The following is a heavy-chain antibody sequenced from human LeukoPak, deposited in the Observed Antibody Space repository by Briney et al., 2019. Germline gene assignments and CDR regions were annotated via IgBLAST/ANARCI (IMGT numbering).Heavy chain of an antibody. CDR3: ARAGGYCSSTSCYMGDYYYYMDV. CDR1: GGTFSSYA. D-gene: IGHD2-2*02. CDR2: IIPIFGTA. J-gene: IGHJ6*03. Sequence: ASVKVSCKASGGTFSSYAISWVRQAPGQGLEWMGGIIPIFGTANYAQKFQGRVTITTDESTSTAYMELSSLRSEDTAVYYCARAGGYCSSTSCYMGDYYYYMDVWGKGNTVTVSS. V-gene: IGHV1-69*05.